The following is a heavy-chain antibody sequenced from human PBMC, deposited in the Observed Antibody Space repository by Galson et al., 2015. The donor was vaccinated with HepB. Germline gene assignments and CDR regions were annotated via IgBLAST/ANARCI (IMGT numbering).Heavy chain of an antibody. D-gene: IGHD6-19*01. CDR1: GFTFSSYA. CDR3: ARDRGAVAALDY. J-gene: IGHJ4*02. Sequence: SLRLSCAASGFTFSSYAMHWVRQAPGKGLEWVAVISYDGSNKYYADSVEGRFTISRDNSKNTLYLQMNSLRAEDTAVYYCARDRGAVAALDYWGQGTLVTVSS. CDR2: ISYDGSNK. V-gene: IGHV3-30-3*01.